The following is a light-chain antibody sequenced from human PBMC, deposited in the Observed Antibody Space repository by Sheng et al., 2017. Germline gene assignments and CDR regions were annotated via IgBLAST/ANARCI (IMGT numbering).Light chain of an antibody. CDR2: DGS. Sequence: EVVMTQSPATLSVSPGERATLSCRASQSVSSNVAWYQHKTGQAPRLLIYDGSTRATSIPARFSGTGSGTEFTLTISSLQSDDCAVYYCQQYNNWPPYSFGQGTKLEIK. V-gene: IGKV3-15*01. J-gene: IGKJ2*03. CDR1: QSVSSN. CDR3: QQYNNWPPYS.